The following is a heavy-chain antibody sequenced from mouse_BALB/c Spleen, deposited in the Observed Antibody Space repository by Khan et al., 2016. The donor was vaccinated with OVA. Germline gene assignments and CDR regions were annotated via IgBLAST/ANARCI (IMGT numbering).Heavy chain of an antibody. CDR2: INSAGYYT. V-gene: IGHV5-6*01. D-gene: IGHD4-1*01. CDR3: ASHLTGSFAY. Sequence: EVELVQSGGDLMKPGGSLKLSCAASGFNFSTYGMSWVRQTPDKRLEWVATINSAGYYTYYPDSVQGRFTISRNNAKNTLYLQMSSLKSEDTAMYYCASHLTGSFAYWGQGTLVTVSA. J-gene: IGHJ3*01. CDR1: GFNFSTYG.